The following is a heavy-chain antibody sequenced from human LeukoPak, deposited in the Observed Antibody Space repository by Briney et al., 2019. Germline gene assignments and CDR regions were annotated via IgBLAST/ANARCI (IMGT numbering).Heavy chain of an antibody. CDR3: AKDGLRGDFDY. D-gene: IGHD4-17*01. J-gene: IGHJ4*02. V-gene: IGHV3-23*01. CDR1: GFTFSSYA. Sequence: PGGSLRLSCAASGFTFSSYAMYWVRQAPGKGLEWVSTISGSGGSKYYADSVKGRFTISRDNSKNTLYLQMNSLRAEDTAVYYCAKDGLRGDFDYWGQGTLVTVSS. CDR2: ISGSGGSK.